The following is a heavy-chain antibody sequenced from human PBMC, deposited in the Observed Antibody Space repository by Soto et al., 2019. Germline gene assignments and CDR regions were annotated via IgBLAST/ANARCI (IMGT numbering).Heavy chain of an antibody. Sequence: GGSLRLACATDGSTLSSYSMKSVRHAPGKGLEWVAVISFDGSNKYYADSVKGRFTISRDNSKNTLYLQMNSLRAEDTAGYFCARGQSSLTRFDYWGQGHRVTVSS. D-gene: IGHD2-2*01. CDR2: ISFDGSNK. CDR1: GSTLSSYS. V-gene: IGHV3-30-3*01. J-gene: IGHJ4*02. CDR3: ARGQSSLTRFDY.